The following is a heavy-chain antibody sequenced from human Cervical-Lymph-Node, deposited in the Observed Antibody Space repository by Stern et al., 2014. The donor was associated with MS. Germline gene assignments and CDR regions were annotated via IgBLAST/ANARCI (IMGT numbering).Heavy chain of an antibody. CDR2: IHDSGST. J-gene: IGHJ5*02. CDR1: GGSISSSGYY. Sequence: QVQLVESGPGLVKHSQTLSLTCTVSGGSISSSGYYWSWIRQPADKGLEWIGRIHDSGSTYYNPSLKSRVTISMDTAKNQFSLKLPSVTAADTAVYYCATTRWDLFTWNWFDPWGQGTLVTVSS. D-gene: IGHD1-26*01. CDR3: ATTRWDLFTWNWFDP. V-gene: IGHV4-61*02.